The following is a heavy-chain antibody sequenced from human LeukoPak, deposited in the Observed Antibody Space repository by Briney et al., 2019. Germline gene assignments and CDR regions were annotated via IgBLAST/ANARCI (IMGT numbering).Heavy chain of an antibody. Sequence: GGSLRLSCAASGFTFSDYYMSWIRQAPGKGLEWVSYISSSGSTIYYADSVKGRFTISRDNAKNSLYLQMNSLRAEDTAVYYCXXXXXXYYDSSGPGYGMDVWGQGTTVTVSS. D-gene: IGHD3-22*01. V-gene: IGHV3-11*01. CDR2: ISSSGSTI. J-gene: IGHJ6*02. CDR3: XXXXXXYYDSSGPGYGMDV. CDR1: GFTFSDYY.